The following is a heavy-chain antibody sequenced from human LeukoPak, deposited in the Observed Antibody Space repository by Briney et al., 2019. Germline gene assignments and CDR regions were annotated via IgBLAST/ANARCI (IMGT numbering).Heavy chain of an antibody. D-gene: IGHD1-14*01. Sequence: GASVKVSCKASGYSFTGNYMHWVRQAPGQGLEWMGWINPNSGGTNYAQKFQGRVTMTRDTSINTAHMEMRRLRSDDTAVYYCARGAHDHTSIDDYWGQGTLVTVSS. CDR2: INPNSGGT. V-gene: IGHV1-2*02. CDR1: GYSFTGNY. J-gene: IGHJ4*02. CDR3: ARGAHDHTSIDDY.